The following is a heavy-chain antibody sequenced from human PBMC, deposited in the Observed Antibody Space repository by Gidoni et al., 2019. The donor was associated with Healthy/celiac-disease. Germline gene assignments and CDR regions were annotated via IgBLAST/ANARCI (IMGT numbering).Heavy chain of an antibody. Sequence: QVQLVESGAGVVQPGRSVRLSCAASVFTFSSYAMHWVRQAPGKGLVWVAVISYDGSNKYYADSVKGRFTISRDNSKNTLYLQMNSLRAEDTAVYYCARDHDSSGYYFDYWGQGTLVTVSS. CDR2: ISYDGSNK. CDR3: ARDHDSSGYYFDY. D-gene: IGHD3-22*01. J-gene: IGHJ4*02. V-gene: IGHV3-30-3*01. CDR1: VFTFSSYA.